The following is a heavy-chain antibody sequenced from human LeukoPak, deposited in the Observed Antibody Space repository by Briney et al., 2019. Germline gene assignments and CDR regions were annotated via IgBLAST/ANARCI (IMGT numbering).Heavy chain of an antibody. Sequence: SETLSLTCAVYGGSFSGYYWSWIRQPPGKGLEWIGEINHSGSTNYNPSLKSRVTISVDTSENQFSLKLSSVTAADTAVYYCARGEGGFDPWGQGTLVTVSS. CDR3: ARGEGGFDP. CDR1: GGSFSGYY. V-gene: IGHV4-34*01. J-gene: IGHJ5*02. CDR2: INHSGST. D-gene: IGHD3-16*01.